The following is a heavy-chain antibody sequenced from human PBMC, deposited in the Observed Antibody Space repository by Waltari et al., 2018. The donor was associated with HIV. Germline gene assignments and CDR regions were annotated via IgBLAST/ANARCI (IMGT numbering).Heavy chain of an antibody. CDR2: ISYDGSNK. Sequence: QVQLVESGGGVVQPGRSLRLSCAASGFPSTSYGMHWVRSAPGQGREWVAVISYDGSNKNYADSMKGRFTISRDNSKNTLYLQMNSLRAEDTAVYYCAKDYYCSGGSCYRTFDYWGQGTLVTVSS. CDR3: AKDYYCSGGSCYRTFDY. V-gene: IGHV3-30*18. J-gene: IGHJ4*02. CDR1: GFPSTSYG. D-gene: IGHD2-15*01.